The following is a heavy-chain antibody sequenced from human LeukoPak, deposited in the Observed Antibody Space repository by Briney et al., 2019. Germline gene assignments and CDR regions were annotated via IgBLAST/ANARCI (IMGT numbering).Heavy chain of an antibody. CDR1: GGSISTTGYY. CDR2: IYYSGST. V-gene: IGHV4-39*02. CDR3: ASDKGYSNNYFDY. J-gene: IGHJ4*02. D-gene: IGHD6-13*01. Sequence: SETLSLTCTVSGGSISTTGYYWAWVRQPPGKGLQWIASIYYSGSTYYNSSLKSRVTISVDTSKNQFSLKLSSMTAADTAVYYCASDKGYSNNYFDYWGQGTLVTVSS.